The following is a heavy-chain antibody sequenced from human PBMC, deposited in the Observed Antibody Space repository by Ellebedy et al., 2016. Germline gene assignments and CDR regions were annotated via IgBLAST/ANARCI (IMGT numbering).Heavy chain of an antibody. CDR1: GGSISTTNYY. D-gene: IGHD3-10*01. V-gene: IGHV4-39*07. Sequence: SETLSLTCTVSGGSISTTNYYWVWIRQPPGKGLEWIGSIYYTGSTYYNPSLKSRVTVSMDTSKSQFSLKVTSVTAADTAVYYCAVWFGDLLDMFFDYWGQGALVTVSS. J-gene: IGHJ4*02. CDR3: AVWFGDLLDMFFDY. CDR2: IYYTGST.